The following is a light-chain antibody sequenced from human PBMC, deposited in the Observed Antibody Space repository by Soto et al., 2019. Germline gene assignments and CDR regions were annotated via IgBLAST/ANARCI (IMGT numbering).Light chain of an antibody. CDR1: QSVSYNNKNY. Sequence: DVLMTQSPDSLPVSLGEGATITCRSSQSVSYNNKNYLAWYQRKVGQPPKLLIYWASTRESGVPDRISGSGSDTDFTLTITSLQAEDVAVYYCQQYFITPYTFGQGTKLEIK. V-gene: IGKV4-1*01. CDR2: WAS. J-gene: IGKJ2*01. CDR3: QQYFITPYT.